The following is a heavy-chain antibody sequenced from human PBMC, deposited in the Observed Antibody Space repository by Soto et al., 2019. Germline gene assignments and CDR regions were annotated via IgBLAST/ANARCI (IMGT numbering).Heavy chain of an antibody. J-gene: IGHJ3*01. CDR1: GGSITSGGFS. D-gene: IGHD2-15*01. Sequence: QVQLKESGSGLVKPAQTLSLTCAVSGGSITSGGFSWSWIRQPPGKSLEWIGYVHHTGNTDYHPSLGSRVTISLDRSRNLFSLTLTSVTAADTATYYCAKECGGTCLDAFDVWGPGTTVIVSS. V-gene: IGHV4-30-2*01. CDR3: AKECGGTCLDAFDV. CDR2: VHHTGNT.